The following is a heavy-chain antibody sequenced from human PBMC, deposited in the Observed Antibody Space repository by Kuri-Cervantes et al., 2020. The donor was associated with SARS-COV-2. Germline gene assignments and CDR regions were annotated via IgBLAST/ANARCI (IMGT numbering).Heavy chain of an antibody. V-gene: IGHV3-23*01. CDR1: GFTFSSYA. J-gene: IGHJ1*01. CDR2: ISGSGGST. Sequence: GGSLRLSCAASGFTFSSYAMSWVRQAPGKGLEWVSAISGSGGSTYYADSVKGRFTISRDNSKNTLYLRMNSLRAEDTAVYYCAKVYGDIVVVPAAKYFQHWGQGTLVTVSS. CDR3: AKVYGDIVVVPAAKYFQH. D-gene: IGHD2-2*01.